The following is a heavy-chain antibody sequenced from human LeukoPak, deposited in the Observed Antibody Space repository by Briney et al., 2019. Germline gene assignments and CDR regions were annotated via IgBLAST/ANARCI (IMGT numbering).Heavy chain of an antibody. V-gene: IGHV4-31*03. CDR3: ARASHDSSGYYYVFDAFDI. D-gene: IGHD3-22*01. J-gene: IGHJ3*02. CDR2: IYYSGST. CDR1: GGSISSGGYY. Sequence: PSETLSLTCTVSGGSISSGGYYWSWIRQHPGKGLEWIVYIYYSGSTYYNPSLKSRVTISVDTSKNQFSLKLSSVTAADTAVYYCARASHDSSGYYYVFDAFDIWGQGTMVTVSS.